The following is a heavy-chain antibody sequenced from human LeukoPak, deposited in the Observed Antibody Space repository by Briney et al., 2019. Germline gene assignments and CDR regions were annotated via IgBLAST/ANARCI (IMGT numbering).Heavy chain of an antibody. CDR3: ARDSRSDSSTSLDDY. CDR1: GDSIIGYY. V-gene: IGHV4-39*07. CDR2: IYYTGNT. D-gene: IGHD6-6*01. J-gene: IGHJ4*02. Sequence: PSETLSLTCSVSGDSIIGYYWGWIRQPPGKGLEWIGNIYYTGNTYYNSSLKSRVTISLDTSKNQFSLKVISMTAADTAVYYCARDSRSDSSTSLDDYWGQGTLVTVSS.